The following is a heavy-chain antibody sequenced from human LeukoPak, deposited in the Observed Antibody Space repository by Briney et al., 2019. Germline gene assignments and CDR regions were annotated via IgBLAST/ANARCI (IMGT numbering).Heavy chain of an antibody. CDR2: TNYRSKWYN. CDR1: GDSVSSNSAA. Sequence: SQTLSLTCAISGDSVSSNSAAWNWIRQSPSRGLEWLGRTNYRSKWYNDYAVSVKSRITINPDTSKNQFSLQLNSVTPEDTAVYYCARFTDSSGWYDYYYGMDVWGQGTTVTVSS. V-gene: IGHV6-1*01. CDR3: ARFTDSSGWYDYYYGMDV. D-gene: IGHD6-19*01. J-gene: IGHJ6*02.